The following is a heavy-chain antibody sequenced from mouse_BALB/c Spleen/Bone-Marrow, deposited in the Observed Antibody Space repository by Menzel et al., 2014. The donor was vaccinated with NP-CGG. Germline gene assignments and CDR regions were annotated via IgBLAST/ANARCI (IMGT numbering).Heavy chain of an antibody. J-gene: IGHJ4*01. V-gene: IGHV1S56*01. Sequence: VMLVESGPELVKPGASVRISCKASGYTFTSYYIHWVKQRPGQGLEWTGWIYPGNVNTKYNEKFKGKATLTADKSSSTAYMQLSSLTSEDSAVYFCARFYYGSSYAMDYWGQGTSVTVSS. D-gene: IGHD1-1*01. CDR3: ARFYYGSSYAMDY. CDR1: GYTFTSYY. CDR2: IYPGNVNT.